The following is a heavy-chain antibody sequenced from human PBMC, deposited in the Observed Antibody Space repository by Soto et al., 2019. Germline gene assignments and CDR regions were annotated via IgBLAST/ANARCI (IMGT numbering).Heavy chain of an antibody. V-gene: IGHV3-30*03. CDR1: GFTFSNYG. Sequence: QAQLVESGGGVVQPGRSLRLSCAASGFTFSNYGMHWVRQAPGKGLEWVAVISYDGSTKYYEDSVKGRFTISRDNSKNTMYLQMNSLKAEDTAVYYCAISNQGSVRYGMDVWGQGTTVTVSS. D-gene: IGHD3-10*01. CDR2: ISYDGSTK. CDR3: AISNQGSVRYGMDV. J-gene: IGHJ6*02.